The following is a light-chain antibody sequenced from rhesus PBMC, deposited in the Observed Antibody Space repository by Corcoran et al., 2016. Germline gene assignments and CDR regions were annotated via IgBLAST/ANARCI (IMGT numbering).Light chain of an antibody. J-gene: IGKJ2*01. CDR2: GGS. CDR1: ESLLHSNGNTY. CDR3: VQAIAFPYS. V-gene: IGKV2-72*02. Sequence: DIVVTQTPLSLSVTPGEPASISCRSSESLLHSNGNTYLHWYLQKPGQSPQLLIYGGSNRPSGVPDRFSGRVSGTDFTRKISKVEAEDVGVYYYVQAIAFPYSFGQGTKVEIK.